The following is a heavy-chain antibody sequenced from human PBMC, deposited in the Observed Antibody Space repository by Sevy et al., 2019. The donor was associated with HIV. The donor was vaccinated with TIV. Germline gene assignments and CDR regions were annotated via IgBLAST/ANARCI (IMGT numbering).Heavy chain of an antibody. CDR2: IYPGDSDT. CDR3: ASTLTVAGIATGAFDI. V-gene: IGHV5-51*01. CDR1: GYSFTSYW. J-gene: IGHJ3*02. D-gene: IGHD6-25*01. Sequence: GESLKISCKGSGYSFTSYWIGWVRQMPGKGLEWMGIIYPGDSDTRDSPSFQGQVTISADKSISTAYLQWSSLKASDTAMYYCASTLTVAGIATGAFDIWGQGTMVTASS.